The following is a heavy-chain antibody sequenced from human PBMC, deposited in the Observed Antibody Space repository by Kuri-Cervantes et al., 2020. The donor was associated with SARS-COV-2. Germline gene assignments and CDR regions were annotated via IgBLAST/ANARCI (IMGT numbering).Heavy chain of an antibody. CDR1: GDSISPYY. CDR3: ARSAAAFCGMDV. Sequence: SETLSLTCSVSGDSISPYYWTWIRQPPGKGLEWIGHIYYSGSVNYNPSLMSRLTISVDKSKNQVSLKLTSVTAADTAVYYCARSAAAFCGMDVWGQGTTVTVSS. CDR2: IYYSGSV. V-gene: IGHV4-59*01. J-gene: IGHJ6*02. D-gene: IGHD2-2*01.